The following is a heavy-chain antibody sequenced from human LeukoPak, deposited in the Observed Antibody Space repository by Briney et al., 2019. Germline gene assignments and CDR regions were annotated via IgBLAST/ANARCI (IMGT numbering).Heavy chain of an antibody. CDR1: GGSISSYY. V-gene: IGHV4-59*01. J-gene: IGHJ4*02. CDR2: IYYSGGT. D-gene: IGHD4-11*01. Sequence: SETLSLTCTVSGGSISSYYWSWIRQPPGKGLEWIGYIYYSGGTNYNPSLKSRVTISVDTSKNQFSLKLSSVTAADTAVYYCASGHDYSNFEDWGQGTLVTVSS. CDR3: ASGHDYSNFED.